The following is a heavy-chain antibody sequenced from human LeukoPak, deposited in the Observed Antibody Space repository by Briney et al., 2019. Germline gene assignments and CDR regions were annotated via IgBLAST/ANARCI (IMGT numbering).Heavy chain of an antibody. D-gene: IGHD3-22*01. CDR1: GDSVSGNRVA. CDR3: ARGGPNYYDSSGYSQFDY. V-gene: IGHV6-1*01. J-gene: IGHJ4*02. Sequence: SQTLSLTCAISGDSVSGNRVAWNWIRQSPSRGLEWLGRTYYRSKWYNDFAPSVKSRITINPDTSKNQFSLQLSSVTPEDTAVYYCARGGPNYYDSSGYSQFDYWGQGTLVTVSS. CDR2: TYYRSKWYN.